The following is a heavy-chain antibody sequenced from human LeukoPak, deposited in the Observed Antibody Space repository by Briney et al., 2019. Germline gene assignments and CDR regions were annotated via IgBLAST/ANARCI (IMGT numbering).Heavy chain of an antibody. CDR1: GFTSSSYG. D-gene: IGHD1-26*01. CDR3: AKLGGNSSSDY. J-gene: IGHJ4*02. V-gene: IGHV3-23*01. CDR2: IGGSGGST. Sequence: GGSLRLSCAASGFTSSSYGMCWVRQAPGKGLEWVSAIGGSGGSTYYADSVKGRFTISRDNSKNTLYLQMNSLRADDTAVYYCAKLGGNSSSDYWGQGTLVTVSS.